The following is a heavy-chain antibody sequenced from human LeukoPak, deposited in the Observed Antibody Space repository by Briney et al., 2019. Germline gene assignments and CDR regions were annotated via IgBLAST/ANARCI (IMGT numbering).Heavy chain of an antibody. CDR1: GGSISSHY. V-gene: IGHV4-59*08. CDR3: ARYWSRFDY. CDR2: IYYSGTT. Sequence: PSETLSLTCTVSGGSISSHYWRWTRQPPGKGLEWIRYIYYSGTTNYNPSLRSRVTISVGTSKNQFSLKLSSVTAADTAVYFWARYWSRFDYWGQGTLVTVSS. D-gene: IGHD1-1*01. J-gene: IGHJ4*02.